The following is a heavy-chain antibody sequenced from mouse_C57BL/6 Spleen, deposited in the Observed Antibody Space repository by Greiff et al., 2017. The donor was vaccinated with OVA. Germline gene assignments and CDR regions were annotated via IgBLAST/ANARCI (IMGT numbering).Heavy chain of an antibody. CDR2: IHPNSGST. CDR1: GYTFTSYW. J-gene: IGHJ3*01. Sequence: QVQLQQPGAELVKPGASVTLSCKASGYTFTSYWMHWVKQRPGQGLEWIGMIHPNSGSTNYNEKFKSKATLTVDKSSSTAYMQLSSLTSEDSAVDYCAREGLITAPFAYWGQGTLVTVSA. V-gene: IGHV1-64*01. D-gene: IGHD1-1*01. CDR3: AREGLITAPFAY.